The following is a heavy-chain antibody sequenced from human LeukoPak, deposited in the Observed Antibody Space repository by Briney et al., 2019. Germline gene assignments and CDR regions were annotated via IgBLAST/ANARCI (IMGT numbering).Heavy chain of an antibody. CDR3: ATAQTYYSDSSGLRDVFDD. CDR2: IKQDGSEK. CDR1: GFTFSSYW. J-gene: IGHJ3*01. D-gene: IGHD3-22*01. Sequence: GGSLRLSCAASGFTFSSYWMSWVRQAPGKGLEWVANIKQDGSEKYYVDSVKGRFTISRDNAKNSLYLQMNSLRAEDTAVYYCATAQTYYSDSSGLRDVFDDWGQGTMVTVSS. V-gene: IGHV3-7*01.